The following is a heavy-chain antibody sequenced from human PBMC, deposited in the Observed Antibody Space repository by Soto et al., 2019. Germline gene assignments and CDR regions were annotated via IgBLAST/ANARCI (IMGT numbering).Heavy chain of an antibody. CDR3: ARLPMAAPGNYFDY. CDR2: INHSGST. V-gene: IGHV4-34*01. CDR1: GGSFSGYY. J-gene: IGHJ4*02. D-gene: IGHD6-6*01. Sequence: PSETLSLTCAVYGGSFSGYYWSWIRQPPGKGLEWIGEINHSGSTNYNPSLKSRVTISVDTSKNQFSLKLSSVTAADTAVYYCARLPMAAPGNYFDYWGQGTLVTVSS.